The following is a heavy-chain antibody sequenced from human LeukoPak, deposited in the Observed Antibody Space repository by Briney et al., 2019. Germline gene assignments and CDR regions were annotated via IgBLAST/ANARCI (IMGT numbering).Heavy chain of an antibody. CDR3: ARDMFGYYFDY. D-gene: IGHD3-10*02. V-gene: IGHV6-1*01. Sequence: SQTLSLTCAISGDSVSSNSAAWHWIRQSPSRGLEWLGRTYYRSKWYNEYAVSVKSRITINPDTSENHFSLQLSSLTPEDTAVYYCARDMFGYYFDYWGQGALVTVSS. CDR1: GDSVSSNSAA. J-gene: IGHJ4*02. CDR2: TYYRSKWYN.